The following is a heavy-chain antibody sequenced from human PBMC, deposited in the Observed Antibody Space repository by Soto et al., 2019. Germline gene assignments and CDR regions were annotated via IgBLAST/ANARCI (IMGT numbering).Heavy chain of an antibody. D-gene: IGHD3-3*01. J-gene: IGHJ6*02. CDR3: AREYYDFWSGSLAPPGPKPYYYYGMDV. Sequence: ASVKVSCNASGYTFTGYYMHCARQAPGRGLDWMGLSNPNSGGTNYAQKFQGRVTMTRDTSISTAYMELSRLRSDDTAVYYCAREYYDFWSGSLAPPGPKPYYYYGMDVWGQGTTVTVSS. CDR2: SNPNSGGT. CDR1: GYTFTGYY. V-gene: IGHV1-2*02.